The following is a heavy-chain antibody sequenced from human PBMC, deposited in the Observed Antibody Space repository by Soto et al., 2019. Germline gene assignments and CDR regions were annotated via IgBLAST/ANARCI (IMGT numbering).Heavy chain of an antibody. J-gene: IGHJ5*02. Sequence: SETLSLTCTVSGRSISSYYWSWIRQPPGKGLEWIGYIYYSGSTNYNPSLKSRVTISVDTSKNQFSLKLSSVTAADTAVYYCARARNRRANWFDPWGQGTLVTVSS. V-gene: IGHV4-59*01. CDR3: ARARNRRANWFDP. CDR1: GRSISSYY. D-gene: IGHD4-4*01. CDR2: IYYSGST.